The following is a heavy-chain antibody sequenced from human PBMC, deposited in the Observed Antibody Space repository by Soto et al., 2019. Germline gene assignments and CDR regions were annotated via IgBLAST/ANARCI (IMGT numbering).Heavy chain of an antibody. V-gene: IGHV4-59*08. J-gene: IGHJ6*03. D-gene: IGHD3-9*01. CDR2: IYYSGST. CDR1: GGSISSYY. Sequence: PSETLSLTCTVSGGSISSYYWSWIRQPPGKGLEWIGYIYYSGSTNYNPSLKSRVTISVDTSKNQFSLKLSSVTAADTAVYYCARIVLGPDLLADSFVDYYYYMDVWGKGTTVTVSS. CDR3: ARIVLGPDLLADSFVDYYYYMDV.